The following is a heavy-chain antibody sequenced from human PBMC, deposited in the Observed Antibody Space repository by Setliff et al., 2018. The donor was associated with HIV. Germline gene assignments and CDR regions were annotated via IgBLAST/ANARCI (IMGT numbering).Heavy chain of an antibody. J-gene: IGHJ4*02. CDR3: ARQGNIVVVTSFDY. CDR2: VDYTGST. V-gene: IGHV4-39*07. CDR1: GGSISTSNYY. Sequence: LSLTCSVSGGSISTSNYYWGWVRQPPGKGLEWVGNVDYTGSTYYNPSLKSRVTISVDTSKNQFSLRLNSVTAADTAVYYCARQGNIVVVTSFDYWGQGTLVTVSS. D-gene: IGHD2-21*02.